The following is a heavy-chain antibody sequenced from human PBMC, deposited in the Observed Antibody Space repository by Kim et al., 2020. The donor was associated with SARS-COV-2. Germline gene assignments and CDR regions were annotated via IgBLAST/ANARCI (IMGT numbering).Heavy chain of an antibody. V-gene: IGHV4-39*07. J-gene: IGHJ4*02. CDR3: ARDRDSSVWSIGY. CDR1: GGSISSSNYY. D-gene: IGHD6-19*01. Sequence: SETLSLTCTVSGGSISSSNYYWGWIRQPPGKGLEWIGSITYSGSTNYNPSLKNRLTMSVDTSKNQFSLKLTSVTAADTAIYYCARDRDSSVWSIGYWGQGTLVTVSS. CDR2: ITYSGST.